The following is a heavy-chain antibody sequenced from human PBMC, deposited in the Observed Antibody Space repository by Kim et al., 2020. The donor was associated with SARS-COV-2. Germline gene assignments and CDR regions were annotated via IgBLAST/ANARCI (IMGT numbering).Heavy chain of an antibody. Sequence: SGPTLVRPTQTLTLTCTFSGFSLTTSGLGVGWIRQPPGKALEWLALIHWDDDKRYSPSLQRRLTITKDTSKNQVVLTMTSMDPVDTATYYCAHSSGRNFMNGGQGTLVTVSS. CDR1: GFSLTTSGLG. CDR2: IHWDDDK. J-gene: IGHJ4*02. CDR3: AHSSGRNFMN. D-gene: IGHD1-7*01. V-gene: IGHV2-5*02.